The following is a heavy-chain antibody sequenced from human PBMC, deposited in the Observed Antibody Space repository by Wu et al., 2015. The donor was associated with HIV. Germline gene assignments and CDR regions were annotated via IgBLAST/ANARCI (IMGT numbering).Heavy chain of an antibody. J-gene: IGHJ3*02. CDR3: ARSGWFRGGGDAFDI. D-gene: IGHD6-19*01. Sequence: QVQLVQSGAEVKKPGASVKVSCKASGYTFTSYYMHWVRQAPGQGLEWMGIINPSGGSTSYAQKFQGRVTMTRDTSTSTVYMELSSLRSEDTAVYYCARSGWFRGGGDAFDIWGQGTMGHRSLQ. V-gene: IGHV1-46*01. CDR2: INPSGGST. CDR1: GYTFTSYY.